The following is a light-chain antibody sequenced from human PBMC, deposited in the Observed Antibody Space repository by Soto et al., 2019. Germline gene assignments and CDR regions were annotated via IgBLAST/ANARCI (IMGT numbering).Light chain of an antibody. CDR2: DAS. J-gene: IGKJ4*01. V-gene: IGKV1-33*01. CDR1: QTISSW. CDR3: QQYDNLLLLT. Sequence: DIQMTQSPSSVSASVGDRVTITCRASQTISSWLAWYQQKPGKAPKLLIYDASNLETGVPSRFSGSGSGTDFTFTISSLQPEDIATYYCQQYDNLLLLTFGGGTKVDIK.